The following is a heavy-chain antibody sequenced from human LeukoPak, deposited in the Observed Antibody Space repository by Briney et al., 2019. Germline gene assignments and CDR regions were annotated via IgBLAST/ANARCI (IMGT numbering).Heavy chain of an antibody. V-gene: IGHV1-2*02. J-gene: IGHJ4*02. CDR1: GYTFTEYY. CDR3: ARGRGYGSSTLDY. D-gene: IGHD5-12*01. Sequence: ASVKVSCKASGYTFTEYYMHWVRQAPGQGLEWMGWINPYSGGTNYAQKFQGRVSMTRDTSISTAYMELSSLRSDDTAVYYCARGRGYGSSTLDYWGQGTLVTVSS. CDR2: INPYSGGT.